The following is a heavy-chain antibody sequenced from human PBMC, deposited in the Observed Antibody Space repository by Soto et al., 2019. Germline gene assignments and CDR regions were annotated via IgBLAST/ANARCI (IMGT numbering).Heavy chain of an antibody. CDR3: VKDGLTSVFGIVHDGSDI. V-gene: IGHV3-9*01. J-gene: IGHJ3*02. CDR2: ISWNSGNI. Sequence: EVQLVESGGGLVQPGRSLRLSCVASGFSFGDYGMHWVRQAPGRGPEWVSGISWNSGNIGYAETVKGRFTISRDNAKNSLYLQMNSLRAEDTALYYCVKDGLTSVFGIVHDGSDIWGHGTMVTVSS. CDR1: GFSFGDYG. D-gene: IGHD3-3*01.